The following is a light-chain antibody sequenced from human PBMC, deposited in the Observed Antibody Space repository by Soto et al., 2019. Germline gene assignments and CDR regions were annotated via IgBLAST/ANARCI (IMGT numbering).Light chain of an antibody. Sequence: QSVLAQPASVSGSPGQSITISCTGNSRDIGNYNYVSWYQHHPGKAPKLMIYEVTSRPSGVSDRFSGSKSGMTASLTISGLQPEDEADYFCASYRSANTLVVFGTGTKVTVL. J-gene: IGLJ1*01. CDR3: ASYRSANTLVV. CDR1: SRDIGNYNY. V-gene: IGLV2-14*01. CDR2: EVT.